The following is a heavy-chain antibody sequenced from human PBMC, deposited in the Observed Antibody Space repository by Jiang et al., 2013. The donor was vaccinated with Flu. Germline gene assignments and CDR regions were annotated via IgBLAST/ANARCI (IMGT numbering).Heavy chain of an antibody. Sequence: FSSYSMNWVRQAPGKGLEWVSSISSSSSYIYYADSVKGRFTISRDNAKNSLYLQMNSLRAEDTAVYYCARAHTINYYGSGKGGMDVWGQGTTVTVSS. D-gene: IGHD3-10*01. CDR2: ISSSSSYI. J-gene: IGHJ6*02. CDR3: ARAHTINYYGSGKGGMDV. V-gene: IGHV3-21*01. CDR1: FSSYS.